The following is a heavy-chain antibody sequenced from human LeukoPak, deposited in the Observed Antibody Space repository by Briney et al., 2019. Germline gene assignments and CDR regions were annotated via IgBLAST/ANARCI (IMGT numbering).Heavy chain of an antibody. CDR2: IYYSGST. V-gene: IGHV4-59*08. D-gene: IGHD6-19*01. Sequence: SETLSLTCTVSGGSISSYYWSWIRQPPGKGLEWIGYIYYSGSTNYNPSLKSRVTISVDTSKNQFSLKLSTVTAADTAVYYCARHSSVAAYYYGMDVWGQGTTVTVSS. J-gene: IGHJ6*02. CDR3: ARHSSVAAYYYGMDV. CDR1: GGSISSYY.